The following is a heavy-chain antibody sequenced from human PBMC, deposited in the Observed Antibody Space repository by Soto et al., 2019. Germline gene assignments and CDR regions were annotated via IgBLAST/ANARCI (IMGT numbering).Heavy chain of an antibody. CDR3: TKDRGYSGYDPPIFDY. CDR2: ISYDGSNK. D-gene: IGHD5-12*01. CDR1: GFTFSSYG. V-gene: IGHV3-30*18. Sequence: QVQLVESGGGVVQPGRSLRLSCAASGFTFSSYGMHWVRQAPGKGLEWVAVISYDGSNKYYADSVKGRFTISRDNSKNTLYLQMNSLRAEDTAVYYCTKDRGYSGYDPPIFDYWGQGTLVTVSS. J-gene: IGHJ4*02.